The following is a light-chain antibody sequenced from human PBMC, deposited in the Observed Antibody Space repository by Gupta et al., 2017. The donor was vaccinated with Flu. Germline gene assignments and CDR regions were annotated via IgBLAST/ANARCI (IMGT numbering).Light chain of an antibody. CDR2: DAS. Sequence: ATLSLSPGERATLSCGASQSIGTTLAWFQQKPGQAPRLLIYDASNRASGIPARFSGSGSGTDFTLTISSLEPEDFAIYYCQEGYKTPFLTFGHGTKVDMK. V-gene: IGKV3-11*01. CDR1: QSIGTT. CDR3: QEGYKTPFLT. J-gene: IGKJ3*01.